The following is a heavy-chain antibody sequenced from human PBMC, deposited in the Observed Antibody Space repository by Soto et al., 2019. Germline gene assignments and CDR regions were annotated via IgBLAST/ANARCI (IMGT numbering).Heavy chain of an antibody. CDR1: GFTFSSYA. CDR2: ISYDGSNK. D-gene: IGHD3-16*01. J-gene: IGHJ4*02. Sequence: QVQLVESGGGVVQPGRSLRLSCAASGFTFSSYAMHWVRQAPGKGLEWVAVISYDGSNKYYAYSVKGRFTISRDNSTNTLYLQMNSLRAEGTAVYYCTTFTLVTPDRFDYWGQGPLVTVSS. V-gene: IGHV3-30-3*01. CDR3: TTFTLVTPDRFDY.